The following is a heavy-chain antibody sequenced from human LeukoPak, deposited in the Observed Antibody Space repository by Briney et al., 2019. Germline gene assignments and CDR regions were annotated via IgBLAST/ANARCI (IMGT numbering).Heavy chain of an antibody. D-gene: IGHD2-2*01. Sequence: KPSETLSLTCAVYGGSFSGYYWSWIRQPPGKGLEWIGEINHSGSTNYNPSLKSRVTISVDTSKNQFSLKLSSVTAADTALYYCARRYCSSTSCYDVFDYGGQGTLVTVSS. CDR2: INHSGST. V-gene: IGHV4-34*01. CDR1: GGSFSGYY. CDR3: ARRYCSSTSCYDVFDY. J-gene: IGHJ4*02.